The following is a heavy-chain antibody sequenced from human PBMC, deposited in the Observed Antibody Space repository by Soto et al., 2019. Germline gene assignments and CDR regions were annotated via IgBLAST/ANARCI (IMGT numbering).Heavy chain of an antibody. D-gene: IGHD3-16*02. CDR3: VRASVIPRVFIYPFDD. Sequence: SETLSLTCTVSGGSISSSSHYWGWIRQPPGKGLECIGNIYYDGNTYYNPSLKGRVTISLDTSKNQFSLRLDSVTAADTAVYFCVRASVIPRVFIYPFDDWGHGSLVT. V-gene: IGHV4-39*01. CDR2: IYYDGNT. CDR1: GGSISSSSHY. J-gene: IGHJ4*01.